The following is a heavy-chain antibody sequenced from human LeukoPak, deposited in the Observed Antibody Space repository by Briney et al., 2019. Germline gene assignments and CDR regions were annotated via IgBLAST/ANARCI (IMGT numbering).Heavy chain of an antibody. D-gene: IGHD6-13*01. CDR2: IYYSGST. CDR3: ARGVAAAARWFDP. J-gene: IGHJ5*02. Sequence: PSETLSLTCSVSGDSMSNFYWSWIRQPPGKGLEWIGYIYYSGSTNYNPSLKSRVTISVDTSKNQFSLKLSSVTAADTAVYYCARGVAAAARWFDPWGQGTLVTVSS. CDR1: GDSMSNFY. V-gene: IGHV4-59*01.